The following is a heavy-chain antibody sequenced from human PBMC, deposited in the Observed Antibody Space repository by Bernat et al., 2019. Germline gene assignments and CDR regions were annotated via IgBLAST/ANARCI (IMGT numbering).Heavy chain of an antibody. J-gene: IGHJ3*02. Sequence: EVQLVESGGALVQPGGSLRLSCAASGFTFRNFDMHWVRQATGKGLEWVAGIGVRGDTYHPESVKSRLTVSRENAKNSVYLQMNSLSAGDTAEYYFARESMLRGSYDSCDIWGQGTVVTVSS. CDR2: IGVRGDT. D-gene: IGHD3-16*01. CDR1: GFTFRNFD. V-gene: IGHV3-13*01. CDR3: ARESMLRGSYDSCDI.